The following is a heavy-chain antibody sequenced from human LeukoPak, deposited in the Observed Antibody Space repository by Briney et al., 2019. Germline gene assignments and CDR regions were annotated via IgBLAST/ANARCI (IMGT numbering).Heavy chain of an antibody. V-gene: IGHV4-34*01. J-gene: IGHJ4*02. Sequence: PSGTLSLTCAVYGGSFSGYYWSWIRQPPGKGLEWIGEINHSGSTNYNPSLKSQVTISVDTSKNQFSLKLSSVTAADTAVYYCARGCRGGSCKGIYWGQGTLVTVSS. D-gene: IGHD2-15*01. CDR3: ARGCRGGSCKGIY. CDR2: INHSGST. CDR1: GGSFSGYY.